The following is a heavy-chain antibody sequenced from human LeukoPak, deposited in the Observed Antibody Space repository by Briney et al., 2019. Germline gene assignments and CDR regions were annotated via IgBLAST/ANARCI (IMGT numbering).Heavy chain of an antibody. V-gene: IGHV4-39*07. J-gene: IGHJ6*02. Sequence: SETLSLTCTVSGGSISSSSYYWGWIRQPPGKGLEWIGSIYYSGSTYYNPSLKSRVTISVDTSKNQFSLKMSSVTAADTAVYYCVRDTFYYDSGSFVDGLDVWGQGTTVTVSS. CDR2: IYYSGST. CDR1: GGSISSSSYY. D-gene: IGHD3-10*01. CDR3: VRDTFYYDSGSFVDGLDV.